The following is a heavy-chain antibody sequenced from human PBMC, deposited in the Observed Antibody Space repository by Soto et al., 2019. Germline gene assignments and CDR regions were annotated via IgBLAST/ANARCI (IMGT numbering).Heavy chain of an antibody. CDR2: IYYSGST. J-gene: IGHJ3*02. D-gene: IGHD3-10*01. CDR1: GGSISSSSYY. Sequence: PSETLSLTCTVSGGSISSSSYYWGWIRQPPGKGLEWIGSIYYSGSTYYNPSLKSRVTISVDTSKNQFSLKLSSVTAADTAVYYCFRITMVRGVIIVDDDDFDIWGQGTMVT. CDR3: FRITMVRGVIIVDDDDFDI. V-gene: IGHV4-39*01.